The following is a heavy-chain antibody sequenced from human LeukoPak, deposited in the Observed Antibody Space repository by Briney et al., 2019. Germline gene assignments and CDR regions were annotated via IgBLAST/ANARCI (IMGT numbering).Heavy chain of an antibody. D-gene: IGHD1-1*01. Sequence: SETLSLTCAVYGGSFSGYSWTWIRQPPGKGLEWIGEIDRSRTTNYNPSLKSRLTISVDTSKNQFSLKLSSVTAADTAVYYCARGYATGIAYWGQGTLVTVSS. V-gene: IGHV4-34*01. CDR2: IDRSRTT. CDR1: GGSFSGYS. CDR3: ARGYATGIAY. J-gene: IGHJ4*02.